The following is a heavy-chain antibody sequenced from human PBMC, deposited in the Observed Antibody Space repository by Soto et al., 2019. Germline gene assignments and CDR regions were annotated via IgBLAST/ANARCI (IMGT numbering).Heavy chain of an antibody. D-gene: IGHD3-22*01. V-gene: IGHV1-69*13. Sequence: GASVKVSCKASGGTFSSYAISWVRQAPGQGLEWMGGIIPIFGTANYAQKFQGRVTITADESTSTAYMELSSLRSEDTAVYYCARDYDSSGYYPSRPMEGAFDIWGQGTMVTVSS. CDR2: IIPIFGTA. CDR1: GGTFSSYA. CDR3: ARDYDSSGYYPSRPMEGAFDI. J-gene: IGHJ3*02.